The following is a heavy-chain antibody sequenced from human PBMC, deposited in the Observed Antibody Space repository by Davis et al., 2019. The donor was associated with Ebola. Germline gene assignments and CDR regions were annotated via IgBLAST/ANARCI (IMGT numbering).Heavy chain of an antibody. D-gene: IGHD6-13*01. V-gene: IGHV3-48*02. CDR2: ISRTSGLI. Sequence: GGSLRLSCAASGFTFSDKSMNWVRQAPGKGLEWLAYISRTSGLIYYADSVKGRFTISRDNAKNSLYLQMNSLRDEDTAVYYCARGPIGYSDYWGQGTLVSVSS. CDR1: GFTFSDKS. CDR3: ARGPIGYSDY. J-gene: IGHJ4*02.